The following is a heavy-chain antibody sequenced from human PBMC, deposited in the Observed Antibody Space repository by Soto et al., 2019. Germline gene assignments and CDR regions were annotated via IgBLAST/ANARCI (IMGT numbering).Heavy chain of an antibody. Sequence: GGSLRLSCAASGFTFSSYWMHWVRQAPGKGLVWVSRINSDGSSTSYADSVKGRFTISRDNAKNTLYLQMNGLRAEDTAVYYCATPGPKLYYGMDVWGQGTTVTVSS. CDR3: ATPGPKLYYGMDV. V-gene: IGHV3-74*01. J-gene: IGHJ6*02. CDR2: INSDGSST. CDR1: GFTFSSYW.